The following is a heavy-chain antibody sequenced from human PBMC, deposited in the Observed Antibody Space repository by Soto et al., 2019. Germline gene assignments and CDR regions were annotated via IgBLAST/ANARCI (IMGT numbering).Heavy chain of an antibody. Sequence: SETLSRTCTVSGGSISSGGYYWSWIRQHPGKGLEWIGYIYYSGSTYYNPSLKSRVTISVDTSKNQFSLKLASVTAADTGVYFLARRNTREYSIDFWGQGSLVASPQ. CDR2: IYYSGST. CDR1: GGSISSGGYY. V-gene: IGHV4-31*03. J-gene: IGHJ4*02. CDR3: ARRNTREYSIDF. D-gene: IGHD2-15*01.